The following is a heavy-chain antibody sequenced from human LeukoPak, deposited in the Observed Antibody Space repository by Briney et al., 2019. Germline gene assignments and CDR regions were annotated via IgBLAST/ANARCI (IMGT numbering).Heavy chain of an antibody. CDR2: ISYSGST. CDR3: ARGFDSKATYFDY. V-gene: IGHV4-59*01. Sequence: SETLSLTCTVSGGSISSYYWNWIRQPPGKGLEWIGYISYSGSTNYNPSLKSRVTLSLHTSKNPFSLNLRSVTAADTAVYYCARGFDSKATYFDYWGQGILVTVSS. J-gene: IGHJ4*02. CDR1: GGSISSYY. D-gene: IGHD5-12*01.